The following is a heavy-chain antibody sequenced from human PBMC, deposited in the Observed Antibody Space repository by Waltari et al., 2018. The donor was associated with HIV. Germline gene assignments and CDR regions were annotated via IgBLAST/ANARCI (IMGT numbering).Heavy chain of an antibody. Sequence: EVQLVESGGGLVQPGGSLKISCAASGFTLSGSAMPWVRQASGKGLEWVGRIRSKANSYATAYAASVKGRFTISRDDSKNTAYLQMNSLKTEDTAVYYCTLDSQRREDWGQGTLVTVSS. V-gene: IGHV3-73*02. D-gene: IGHD3-22*01. CDR3: TLDSQRRED. CDR1: GFTLSGSA. J-gene: IGHJ4*02. CDR2: IRSKANSYAT.